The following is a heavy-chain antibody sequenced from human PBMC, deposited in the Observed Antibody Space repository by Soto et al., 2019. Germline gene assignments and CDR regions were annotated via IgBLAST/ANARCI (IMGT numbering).Heavy chain of an antibody. V-gene: IGHV3-33*01. Sequence: QVQLVESGGGVVQPGRSLRLSCAASGFTFSSYGMHWVRQAPGKGLEWVAVIWYDGSNKYYADSVKGRFTISRDNSKKTLYLQMNSLRAEDTAVYYCARDGHGDYAPPVGWFDPWGQGTLVTVSS. CDR1: GFTFSSYG. D-gene: IGHD4-17*01. CDR3: ARDGHGDYAPPVGWFDP. CDR2: IWYDGSNK. J-gene: IGHJ5*02.